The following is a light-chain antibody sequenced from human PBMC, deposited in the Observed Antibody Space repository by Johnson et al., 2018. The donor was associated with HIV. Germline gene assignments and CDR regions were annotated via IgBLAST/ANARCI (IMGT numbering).Light chain of an antibody. V-gene: IGLV1-51*02. CDR1: SSNIGNND. J-gene: IGLJ1*01. CDR2: ENN. Sequence: QSVLTQSPSVSAAPGQKVTISCSGSSSNIGNNDVSWYQQLPGTAPKLLIYENNKRPSGIPDRFSGSKSGTSATLGITGLQTGDEAEYYCGTWGSSLSGYVFGPGTKVTVL. CDR3: GTWGSSLSGYV.